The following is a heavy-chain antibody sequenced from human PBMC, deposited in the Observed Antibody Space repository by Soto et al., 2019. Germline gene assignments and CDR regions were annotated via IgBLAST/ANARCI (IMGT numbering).Heavy chain of an antibody. CDR2: IYYSGST. CDR3: ARDTPPIGDFWSGRTGDAFDI. V-gene: IGHV4-39*07. D-gene: IGHD3-3*01. Sequence: SETLSLTCTVSGGSISSSSYYWGWIRQPPGKGLEWIGSIYYSGSTYYNPSLKSRVTISVDTSKNQFSLKLSSVTAADTAVYYCARDTPPIGDFWSGRTGDAFDIWGQGTMVTVSS. CDR1: GGSISSSSYY. J-gene: IGHJ3*02.